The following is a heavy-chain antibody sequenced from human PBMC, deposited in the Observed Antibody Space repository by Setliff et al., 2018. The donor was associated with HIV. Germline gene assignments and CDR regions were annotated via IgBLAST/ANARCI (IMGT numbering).Heavy chain of an antibody. CDR3: ARGPQSYVDVGPTIGRYYFYY. CDR2: INPHSGGT. D-gene: IGHD5-12*01. J-gene: IGHJ4*02. V-gene: IGHV1-2*02. CDR1: GFTFTGYY. Sequence: ASVKVSCKASGFTFTGYYLHWVRQAPGQGLEWMGWINPHSGGTNYAQNFHGRVTMTRDTSISTAYMELSRLRSDDTAVFYCARGPQSYVDVGPTIGRYYFYYWGQVCLCTVCS.